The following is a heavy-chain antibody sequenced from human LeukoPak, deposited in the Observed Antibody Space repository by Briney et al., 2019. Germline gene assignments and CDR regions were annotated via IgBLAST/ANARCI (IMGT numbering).Heavy chain of an antibody. CDR2: IYDSGST. J-gene: IGHJ2*01. Sequence: SETQSLTCTVSGGSISSYYWSWIRQPPGKGLEWIGYIYDSGSTNYNPSLKSRVTISVDTSKNQFSLKMSSVTAADTAVYYCARGTAMVYWYFDLWGRGTLVTVSS. D-gene: IGHD5-18*01. CDR3: ARGTAMVYWYFDL. V-gene: IGHV4-59*01. CDR1: GGSISSYY.